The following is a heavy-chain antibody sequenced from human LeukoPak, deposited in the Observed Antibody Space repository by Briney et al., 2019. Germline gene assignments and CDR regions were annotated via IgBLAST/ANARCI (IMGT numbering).Heavy chain of an antibody. V-gene: IGHV3-23*01. CDR2: ISGSGGST. J-gene: IGHJ4*02. CDR1: GFTFXSYA. D-gene: IGHD3-22*01. CDR3: AKGELIAATYYY. Sequence: SLRLSCAXXGFTFXSYAMSWVRQAPGKGLEWVSAISGSGGSTYYADSVKGRFTISRDNSKNTLYLQMNSLRAEDTAVYYCAKGELIAATYYYWGQGTLVTVSS.